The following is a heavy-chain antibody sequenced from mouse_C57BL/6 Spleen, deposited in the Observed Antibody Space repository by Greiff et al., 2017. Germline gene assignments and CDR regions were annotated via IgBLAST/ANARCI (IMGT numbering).Heavy chain of an antibody. CDR1: GYTFTDYY. CDR2: INPNNGGT. Sequence: EVQLQQSGPELVKPGASVKISCKASGYTFTDYYMNWVKQSHGKSLEWIGDINPNNGGTSYNQKFKGKATLTVDKSSSTAYMELRSLTSEDSAVYYCVGGSSSFAYWGQGTLVTVSA. V-gene: IGHV1-26*01. J-gene: IGHJ3*01. D-gene: IGHD1-1*01. CDR3: VGGSSSFAY.